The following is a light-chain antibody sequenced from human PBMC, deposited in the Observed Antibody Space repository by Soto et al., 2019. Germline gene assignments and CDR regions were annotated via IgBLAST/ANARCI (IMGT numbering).Light chain of an antibody. CDR3: SSRTTSNPYV. Sequence: QSALTQPASVSGSPGQSITISCTGTSSDIGAYNSVSWYQQHPGKAPKLMIYEVSNRPSGGSNRFSDSKSGNTASLTISGLQAEDEADYYCSSRTTSNPYVFGTGTKLTVL. CDR1: SSDIGAYNS. CDR2: EVS. V-gene: IGLV2-14*01. J-gene: IGLJ1*01.